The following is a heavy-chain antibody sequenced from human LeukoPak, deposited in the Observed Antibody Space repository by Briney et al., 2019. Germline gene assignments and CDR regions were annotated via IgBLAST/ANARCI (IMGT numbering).Heavy chain of an antibody. D-gene: IGHD1-26*01. CDR1: GFTFSEHY. Sequence: GGSLRLSCVASGFTFSEHYMDWVRQSPGQGLEWVGRIRKKTNGYTTEYAASVRGRFTISRDDSRNSLYLQMNSLKTEDTAVYYCTTDGGIYYYYYGMDVWGQGTTVTVSS. CDR3: TTDGGIYYYYYGMDV. J-gene: IGHJ6*02. V-gene: IGHV3-72*01. CDR2: IRKKTNGYTT.